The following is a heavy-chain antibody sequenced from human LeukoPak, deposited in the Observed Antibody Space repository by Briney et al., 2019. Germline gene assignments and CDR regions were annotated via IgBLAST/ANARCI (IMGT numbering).Heavy chain of an antibody. CDR3: ARNFGGGDSSGPYY. J-gene: IGHJ4*02. CDR2: ISSSSSTI. CDR1: GFTFSGSA. D-gene: IGHD3-22*01. Sequence: GGSLRLSCAASGFTFSGSAMHWVRQAPGKGLEWVSYISSSSSTIYYADSVKGRFTISRDNAKNSLYLQMNSLRAEDTALYYCARNFGGGDSSGPYYWGQGTLVTVSS. V-gene: IGHV3-48*01.